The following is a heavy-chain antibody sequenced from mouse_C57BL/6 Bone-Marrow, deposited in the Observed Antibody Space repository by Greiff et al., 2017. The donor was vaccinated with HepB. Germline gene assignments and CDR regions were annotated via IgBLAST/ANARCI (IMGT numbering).Heavy chain of an antibody. J-gene: IGHJ1*03. D-gene: IGHD2-12*01. CDR1: GYTFTSYW. Sequence: QVQLQQPGAELVMPGASVKLSCKASGYTFTSYWMHWVKQRPGQGLEWIGEIDPSDSYTNYNQKFKGKSTLTVDKSSSTAYMQISSLTSEDSAVYYGARWPACSNDSYWNFDVWGTGTTVTVSS. CDR3: ARWPACSNDSYWNFDV. CDR2: IDPSDSYT. V-gene: IGHV1-69*01.